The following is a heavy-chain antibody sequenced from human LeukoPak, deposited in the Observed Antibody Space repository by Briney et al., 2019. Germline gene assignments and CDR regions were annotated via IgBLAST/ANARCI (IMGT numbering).Heavy chain of an antibody. CDR1: GGTFSSYA. J-gene: IGHJ6*03. Sequence: GASVKVSCKASGGTFSSYAISWVRQAPGQGLEWMGGIIPIFGTANYAQKFQGRVTITADKSTSTAYMELSSLRSEDTAVYYCARAGTPAMVSYYYYYYMDVWGKGTTVTVSS. CDR3: ARAGTPAMVSYYYYYYMDV. V-gene: IGHV1-69*06. D-gene: IGHD5-18*01. CDR2: IIPIFGTA.